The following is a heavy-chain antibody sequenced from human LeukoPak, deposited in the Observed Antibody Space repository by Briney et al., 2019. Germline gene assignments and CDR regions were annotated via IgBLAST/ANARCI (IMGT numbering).Heavy chain of an antibody. Sequence: SETLSLTCAVYGGSFSGYYWSWIRQHPGKGLEWIGYIYYSGSTYYNPSLKSRVTISVDTSKNQFSLKLSSVTAADTAVYYCARAHDSSGYYWGQGTLVTVSS. D-gene: IGHD3-22*01. V-gene: IGHV4-31*11. CDR1: GGSFSGYY. CDR2: IYYSGST. CDR3: ARAHDSSGYY. J-gene: IGHJ4*02.